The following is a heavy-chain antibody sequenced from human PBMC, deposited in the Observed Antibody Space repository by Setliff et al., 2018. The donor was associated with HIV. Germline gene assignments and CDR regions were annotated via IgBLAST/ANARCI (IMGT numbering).Heavy chain of an antibody. Sequence: SETLSLTCTVSGGSISGTNYYWGWKRQPPGKELEWIGNIYHSGSTNYNPSLKSRAAISVDRSKRHFFLKLRSVTAADTAVYYCARQWAERVMDVWGNGTTVTVSS. V-gene: IGHV4-39*01. CDR2: IYHSGST. CDR1: GGSISGTNYY. J-gene: IGHJ6*03. D-gene: IGHD1-26*01. CDR3: ARQWAERVMDV.